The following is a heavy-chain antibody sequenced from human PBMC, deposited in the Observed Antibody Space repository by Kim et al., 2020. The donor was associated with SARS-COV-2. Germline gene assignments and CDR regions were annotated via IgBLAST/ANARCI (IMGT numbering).Heavy chain of an antibody. CDR2: IYYSGST. D-gene: IGHD3-16*01. J-gene: IGHJ6*02. Sequence: SETLSLTCTVSGGSISSSSYYWGWIRQPPGKGLEWIGSIYYSGSTYYNPYHKSRVTISVDTSKNQFSLKLSSVTAAETAVYYCARDQSRGNHGMDVWGQG. CDR1: GGSISSSSYY. V-gene: IGHV4-39*07. CDR3: ARDQSRGNHGMDV.